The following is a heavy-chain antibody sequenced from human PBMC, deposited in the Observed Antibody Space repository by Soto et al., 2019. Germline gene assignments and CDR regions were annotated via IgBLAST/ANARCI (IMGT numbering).Heavy chain of an antibody. CDR1: GFAFNEYA. V-gene: IGHV3-30*03. Sequence: QVQLVQSGGGVVQPGRSLRLSCAASGFAFNEYALHWVRQAPGKGREGVAAIAREGGSEYYGKSGKGRFTISKDKSRNVLYLQKNSLRPEDTAVYFCARDVPSEEGNYGYLMDGWGQGTSGIVSS. D-gene: IGHD5-18*01. CDR2: IAREGGSE. CDR3: ARDVPSEEGNYGYLMDG. J-gene: IGHJ6*01.